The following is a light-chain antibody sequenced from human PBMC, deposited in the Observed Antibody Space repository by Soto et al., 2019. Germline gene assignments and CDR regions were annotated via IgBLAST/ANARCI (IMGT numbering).Light chain of an antibody. CDR3: QQYNNWPPLT. CDR1: QSVSSN. V-gene: IGKV3-15*01. Sequence: EIVMTQSAATLSVSPGERATLSCRASQSVSSNLAWYQQKPGQAPRLLIYAASTRATGIPARFSGSGSGTEFTLTISRLQSEDFAVYYCQQYNNWPPLTFGGGTKVEIK. J-gene: IGKJ4*01. CDR2: AAS.